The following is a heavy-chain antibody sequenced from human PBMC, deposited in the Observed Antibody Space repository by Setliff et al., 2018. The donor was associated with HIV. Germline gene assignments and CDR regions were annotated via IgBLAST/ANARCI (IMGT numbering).Heavy chain of an antibody. D-gene: IGHD1-26*01. CDR1: GGSFSGYY. V-gene: IGHV4-34*01. CDR3: AKGEGGSYYPQH. J-gene: IGHJ1*01. Sequence: SETLSLTCAVYGGSFSGYYWSWIRQPPGKGLEWIGEINHSGSTNYNPSPKSRVTISVDTSKNQFSLKLSSVTAADTAVYYCAKGEGGSYYPQHWGQGTLVTVSS. CDR2: INHSGST.